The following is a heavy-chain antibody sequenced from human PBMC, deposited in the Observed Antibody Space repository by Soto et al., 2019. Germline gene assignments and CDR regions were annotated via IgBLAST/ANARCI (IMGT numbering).Heavy chain of an antibody. CDR1: GFTFKTHA. J-gene: IGHJ6*02. D-gene: IGHD1-26*01. CDR3: GKDVGDYVPYYGVDV. CDR2: IAYDGNEK. Sequence: QVQLVESGGGVVQPGTSLRLSCAASGFTFKTHAMHWVRQAPGKGLEWMAVIAYDGNEKFYADSVKGRFTISRDNSKNALYLQINTLRNDDTAVYYCGKDVGDYVPYYGVDVWGQGTTVTVSS. V-gene: IGHV3-30*18.